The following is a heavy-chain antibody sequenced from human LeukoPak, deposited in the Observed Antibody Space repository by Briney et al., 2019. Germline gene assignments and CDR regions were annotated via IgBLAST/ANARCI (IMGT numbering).Heavy chain of an antibody. J-gene: IGHJ5*01. D-gene: IGHD3-10*01. CDR1: GFTFSSYA. CDR2: ISSGCTNT. Sequence: GVSLRLSCAASGFTFSSYAMNWVRQAPGKGLGWVSVISSGCTNTYYAGSMSGSFTVSRDNSKNMMYLQINSLRAEDTAVYYCARGRGSGNYNWFDSWGQGTLVTVSS. V-gene: IGHV3-23*01. CDR3: ARGRGSGNYNWFDS.